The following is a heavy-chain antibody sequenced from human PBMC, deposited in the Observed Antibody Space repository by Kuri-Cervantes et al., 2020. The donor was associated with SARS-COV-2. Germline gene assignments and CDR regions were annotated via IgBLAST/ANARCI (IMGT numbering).Heavy chain of an antibody. Sequence: GESLKISCKGSGYSFTSYWIGWVRQMPGKGLEWMGSIYPGHSDTRYNPSFQGQVTISADKSISTAYLQWSSLKASDTAMYYCARGSSTGNYWYDYWGQGTLVTVSS. CDR3: ARGSSTGNYWYDY. D-gene: IGHD1-1*01. CDR1: GYSFTSYW. J-gene: IGHJ4*02. V-gene: IGHV5-51*01. CDR2: IYPGHSDT.